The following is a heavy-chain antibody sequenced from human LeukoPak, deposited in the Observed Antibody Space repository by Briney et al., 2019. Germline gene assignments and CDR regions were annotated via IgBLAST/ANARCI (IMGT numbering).Heavy chain of an antibody. CDR1: GFTFINYA. CDR3: ARDYGAY. J-gene: IGHJ4*01. D-gene: IGHD4-17*01. CDR2: VSYDGSKK. V-gene: IGHV3-30*04. Sequence: GRSLRLSCAASGFTFINYAMHWVRQAPGEGLEWVAVVSYDGSKKYYADSVKGQFTVSRDNSKNTLSLQMNSLRPEDTALYFCARDYGAYWGQGTLVTVSS.